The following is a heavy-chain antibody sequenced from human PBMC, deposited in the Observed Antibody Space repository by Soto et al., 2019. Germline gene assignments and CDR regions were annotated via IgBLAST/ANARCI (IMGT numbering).Heavy chain of an antibody. CDR2: ITPIFGTV. CDR3: AREGDTREGRGVFFS. Sequence: QVKLVQSGAEVKQPGSSVKVSCKASGGTFSSYSFSWVRQAPGQGLEWMGGITPIFGTVHYAQNFRGRVTITADKSTNIVHMELRSLRSEDTAVFYCAREGDTREGRGVFFSWGQGTLVTVSS. CDR1: GGTFSSYS. D-gene: IGHD3-16*01. J-gene: IGHJ5*02. V-gene: IGHV1-69*06.